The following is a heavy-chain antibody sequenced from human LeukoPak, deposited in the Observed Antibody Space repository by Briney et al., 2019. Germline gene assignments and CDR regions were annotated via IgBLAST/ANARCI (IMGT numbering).Heavy chain of an antibody. D-gene: IGHD2-2*01. V-gene: IGHV4-34*01. J-gene: IGHJ4*02. CDR2: INHSGST. CDR1: GGSFSGYY. CDR3: ARVVVPAMFDY. Sequence: SETLSLTCAVYGGSFSGYYWSWIRQPPGKGLEWIGEINHSGSTNYNPSLKSRVTISVDTSKNRFSLKLSSVTAADTAVYYCARVVVPAMFDYWGQGTLVTVSS.